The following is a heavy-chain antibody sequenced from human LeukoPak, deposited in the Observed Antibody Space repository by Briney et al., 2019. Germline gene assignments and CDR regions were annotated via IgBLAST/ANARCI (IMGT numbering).Heavy chain of an antibody. D-gene: IGHD6-6*01. CDR1: GFTFSNAW. V-gene: IGHV3-15*01. Sequence: PGGSLRLSCAASGFTFSNAWMSWVRQAPGKGLEWVGRIKSKTDGGTTDYAAPVKGRFTISRDDSKNTLYLQMNSLKTEDTAVYYCTTLIAARLGYFDYWGQGTLVTVSS. CDR3: TTLIAARLGYFDY. J-gene: IGHJ4*02. CDR2: IKSKTDGGTT.